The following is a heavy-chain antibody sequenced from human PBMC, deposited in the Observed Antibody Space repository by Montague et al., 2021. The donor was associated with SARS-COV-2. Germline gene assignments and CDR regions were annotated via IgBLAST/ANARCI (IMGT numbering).Heavy chain of an antibody. CDR1: GGSISSSSYY. CDR2: IYYSGST. D-gene: IGHD3-10*01. Sequence: SETLSLTYTVSGGSISSSSYYWGWIRQPPGKGLEWIGSIYYSGSTYYNPSLKSRVTISVDTSKNQFSLKLSSVTAADTAVYYCARDLAGYYGSGSCGGMDVWGQGTTVTVSS. V-gene: IGHV4-39*07. J-gene: IGHJ6*02. CDR3: ARDLAGYYGSGSCGGMDV.